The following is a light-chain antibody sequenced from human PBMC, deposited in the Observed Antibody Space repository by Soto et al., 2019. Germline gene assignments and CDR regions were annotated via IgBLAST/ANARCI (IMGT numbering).Light chain of an antibody. CDR1: QSISSW. Sequence: DIQMTQSPSTLSASVGDRVTITCRASQSISSWLAWYQTKPGKAPKVLIYKASSLERGVPSRFSGSGSGTEFTLTISSLQPDDFATYYCQQYNSYSWTFGQGTKVDI. CDR2: KAS. CDR3: QQYNSYSWT. J-gene: IGKJ1*01. V-gene: IGKV1-5*03.